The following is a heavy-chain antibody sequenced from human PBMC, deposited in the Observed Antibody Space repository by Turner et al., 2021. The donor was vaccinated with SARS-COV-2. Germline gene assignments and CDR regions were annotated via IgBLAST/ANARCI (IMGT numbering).Heavy chain of an antibody. D-gene: IGHD6-13*01. V-gene: IGHV3-74*01. J-gene: IGHJ4*02. CDR1: GFTFSSYW. CDR3: ATSRSFDY. Sequence: EVHLVESGGGLVQPGGSLRLSCAASGFTFSSYWMHWVRQAPGQGLMWVSRIDTDGSTTSYADSVKGRFTNSRDNAKNTLYLQMNSLRAEDTAVYYCATSRSFDYWGQGTLVTVSS. CDR2: IDTDGSTT.